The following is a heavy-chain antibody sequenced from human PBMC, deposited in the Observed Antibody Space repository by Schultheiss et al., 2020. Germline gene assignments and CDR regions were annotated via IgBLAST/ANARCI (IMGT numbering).Heavy chain of an antibody. V-gene: IGHV1-18*04. CDR2: ISAYNGNT. D-gene: IGHD2-15*01. CDR3: ARNGWSGGSQGVWFDP. Sequence: ASVKVSCKASGYTFTGYYMHWVRQAPGQGLEWMGWISAYNGNTNYAQKLQGRVTMTTDTSTSTAYMELRSLRSDDTAVYYCARNGWSGGSQGVWFDPWGQGTLVNVYS. CDR1: GYTFTGYY. J-gene: IGHJ5*02.